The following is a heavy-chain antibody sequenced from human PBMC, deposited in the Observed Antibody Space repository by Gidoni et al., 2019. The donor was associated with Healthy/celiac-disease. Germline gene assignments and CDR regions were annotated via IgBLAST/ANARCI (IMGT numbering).Heavy chain of an antibody. CDR2: IRWDGGST. D-gene: IGHD5-12*01. V-gene: IGHV3-43*01. Sequence: EVQLVESGGVVVQPGGSLRLSCAASGFPFDDYTMHWVRQAPGKGLEWVSLIRWDGGSTYYADSVKGRFTISRDNSKNSLYLQMNSLRTEDTALYYCAKGFGEGYNYASDYWGQGTLVTVSS. CDR3: AKGFGEGYNYASDY. J-gene: IGHJ4*02. CDR1: GFPFDDYT.